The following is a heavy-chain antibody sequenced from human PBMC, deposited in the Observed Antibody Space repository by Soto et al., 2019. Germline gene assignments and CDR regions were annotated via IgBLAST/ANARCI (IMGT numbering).Heavy chain of an antibody. CDR2: IIPIFGTA. D-gene: IGHD6-13*01. CDR1: GGTFSSYA. Sequence: QVQLVQSGAEVKKPGSSVKVSCKASGGTFSSYAISWVRQAPGQGLEWMGGIIPIFGTANYAQKFQGRVTITADESTSTAYMELSSLRSEDTAVYYCAGSGIAVAGTATEYFQHWGQGTLVTVSS. V-gene: IGHV1-69*01. CDR3: AGSGIAVAGTATEYFQH. J-gene: IGHJ1*01.